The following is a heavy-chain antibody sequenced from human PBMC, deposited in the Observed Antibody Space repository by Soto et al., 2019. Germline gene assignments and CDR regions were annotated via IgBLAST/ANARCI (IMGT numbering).Heavy chain of an antibody. CDR3: ARGGYSDSRIDY. V-gene: IGHV3-21*01. Sequence: PGGSLRLSCAASGFTFSTYTMNWVRQAPGKGLEWVSSISSSSSYIYYADSVKGRFTISRDNAKNSLYLQMNSLRAEDTAVYYCARGGYSDSRIDYWGKGTLVTVSS. J-gene: IGHJ4*02. D-gene: IGHD3-22*01. CDR1: GFTFSTYT. CDR2: ISSSSSYI.